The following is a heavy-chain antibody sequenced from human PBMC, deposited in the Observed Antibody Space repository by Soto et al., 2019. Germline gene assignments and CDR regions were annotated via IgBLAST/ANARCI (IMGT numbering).Heavy chain of an antibody. Sequence: PSETLSLTCSVSDDSINSDKYYWGWIRQPPGKGLEWIGSIYYRGNAYFNPSLQTRVTISLDKSKSQFSLKLNSVTAADSAVYFCARLEGLATISYYFDFWGPGALVTVSS. V-gene: IGHV4-39*01. CDR2: IYYRGNA. CDR3: ARLEGLATISYYFDF. J-gene: IGHJ4*02. D-gene: IGHD3-9*01. CDR1: DDSINSDKYY.